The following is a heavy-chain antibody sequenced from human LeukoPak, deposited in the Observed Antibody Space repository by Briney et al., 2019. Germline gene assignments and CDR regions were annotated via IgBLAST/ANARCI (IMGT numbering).Heavy chain of an antibody. D-gene: IGHD3-10*01. CDR1: GFTLSTYD. J-gene: IGHJ3*02. CDR2: IYEAGNT. V-gene: IGHV3-13*01. Sequence: GGSLRLSCAASGFTLSTYDMHWVRQVTGEALEWVSMIYEAGNTYYTGSVKGRFTISRENAKNSLYPQMHGLTAGDTAVYYCAREMSGSNDAYIWGPGTMVTVSS. CDR3: AREMSGSNDAYI.